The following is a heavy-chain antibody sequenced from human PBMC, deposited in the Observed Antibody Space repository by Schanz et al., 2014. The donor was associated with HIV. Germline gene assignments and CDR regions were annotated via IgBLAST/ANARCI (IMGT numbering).Heavy chain of an antibody. Sequence: QVHMVQSGAEVKKPGASVTVSCNVSGYTISGYYLHWVRQAPGQGLEWMGWLNPNGGGTKYAQTFHDRVTMTGDTSISTAYLEVTRLKSDDTAMYFCARSTTVETFDYWGQGTLVTVSS. V-gene: IGHV1-2*02. D-gene: IGHD4-17*01. CDR3: ARSTTVETFDY. CDR1: GYTISGYY. J-gene: IGHJ4*02. CDR2: LNPNGGGT.